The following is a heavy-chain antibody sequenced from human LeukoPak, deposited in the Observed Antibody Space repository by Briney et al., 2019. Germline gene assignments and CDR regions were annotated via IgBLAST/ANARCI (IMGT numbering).Heavy chain of an antibody. J-gene: IGHJ4*02. V-gene: IGHV3-73*01. CDR2: IRSRASNYAT. Sequence: GGSRRLSRAASGFTFSASAIHWVRQASERRLEWVGRIRSRASNYATAYAASVKGRFTISRDDSTNTAYLQMNSLQTEDTAVYYCTRPRDYWGQGTLVTVSS. CDR3: TRPRDY. CDR1: GFTFSASA.